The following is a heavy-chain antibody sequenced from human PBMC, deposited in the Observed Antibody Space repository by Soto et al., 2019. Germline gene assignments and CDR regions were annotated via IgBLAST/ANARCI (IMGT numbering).Heavy chain of an antibody. CDR3: ARSLFSGYSSGPIDY. CDR1: GFTFSSYG. D-gene: IGHD6-19*01. V-gene: IGHV3-33*01. J-gene: IGHJ4*02. CDR2: IWYDGSNK. Sequence: PGGSLRLSCAASGFTFSSYGMHWVRQAPGKGLEWVAVIWYDGSNKYYADSVKGRFTISRDNSKNTLYLQMNSLRAEDTAVYYCARSLFSGYSSGPIDYWGQRTLVTVSS.